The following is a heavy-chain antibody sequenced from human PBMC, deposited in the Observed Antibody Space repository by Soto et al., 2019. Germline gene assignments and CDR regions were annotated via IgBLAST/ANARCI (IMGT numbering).Heavy chain of an antibody. CDR1: GFSFSNYG. Sequence: GGSLRLSCAASGFSFSNYGMHWVRQAPGKGLGWVAVIWYDGTKKYYADSAKGRFTISRDNSKNTLYLQMNSLRVEDTAVYYCARDYCGGDCSNIDYWGHGTLVTVSS. CDR2: IWYDGTKK. J-gene: IGHJ4*01. CDR3: ARDYCGGDCSNIDY. V-gene: IGHV3-33*01. D-gene: IGHD2-21*02.